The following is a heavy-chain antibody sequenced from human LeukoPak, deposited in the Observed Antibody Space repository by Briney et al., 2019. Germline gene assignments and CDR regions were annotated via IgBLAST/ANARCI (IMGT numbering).Heavy chain of an antibody. D-gene: IGHD6-13*01. CDR1: GYTFTSYY. V-gene: IGHV1-46*01. CDR3: ARVDSSWYAHHEYFQH. CDR2: INPSGGST. Sequence: ASVKVSCKASGYTFTSYYMHWVRQAPGQGLEWMGIINPSGGSTSYAQKFQGRVTMTRDTSTSTVYMELSSLRSEDTAVYYCARVDSSWYAHHEYFQHWGQGTLVTVSS. J-gene: IGHJ1*01.